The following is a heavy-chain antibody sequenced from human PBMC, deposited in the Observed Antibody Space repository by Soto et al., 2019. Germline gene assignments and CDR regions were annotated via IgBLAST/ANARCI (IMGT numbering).Heavy chain of an antibody. CDR3: ALVVVVAATRVDYYYYGLDV. V-gene: IGHV1-69*13. D-gene: IGHD2-15*01. Sequence: SVKVSCKASGGTFSSYAISWVRQAPGQGLEWMGGIIPIFGTANYAQKFQGRVTITADESTSTAYMELSSLRSEDTAVYYCALVVVVAATRVDYYYYGLDVWGQGTTVTGSS. CDR1: GGTFSSYA. CDR2: IIPIFGTA. J-gene: IGHJ6*02.